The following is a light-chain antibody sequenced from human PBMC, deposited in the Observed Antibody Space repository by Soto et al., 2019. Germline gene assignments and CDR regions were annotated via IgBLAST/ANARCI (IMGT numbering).Light chain of an antibody. Sequence: EIVLTQSPGTLSLSPGERATVSCRASQSVRNNYLVWYQQRPGQAPRFLMYDVSTRATGIPDRFSGSGSGTDFSLAISRLEPEDFAVYYCQQYGSTPLTFGGGTKVEI. CDR3: QQYGSTPLT. CDR1: QSVRNNY. CDR2: DVS. V-gene: IGKV3-20*01. J-gene: IGKJ4*01.